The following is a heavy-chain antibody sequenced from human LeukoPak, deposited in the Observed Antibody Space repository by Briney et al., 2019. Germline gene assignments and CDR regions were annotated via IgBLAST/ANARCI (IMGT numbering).Heavy chain of an antibody. CDR1: GFTFSSYS. D-gene: IGHD6-13*01. Sequence: PGGSLRLSCAASGFTFSSYSMNWVRQAPGKGLEWVSSISSSSSYIYYADSVKGRFTISRDNAKNSLYLQMNSLRAEDTAVYYCARGKSIAAAGGVGYWGQGTLVTVSS. CDR3: ARGKSIAAAGGVGY. V-gene: IGHV3-21*01. J-gene: IGHJ4*02. CDR2: ISSSSSYI.